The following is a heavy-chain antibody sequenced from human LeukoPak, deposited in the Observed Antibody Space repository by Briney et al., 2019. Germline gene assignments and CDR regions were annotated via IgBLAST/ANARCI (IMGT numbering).Heavy chain of an antibody. CDR3: ARRVGCSSTSCSYYGMDV. D-gene: IGHD2-2*01. CDR2: IYHSGST. CDR1: GGSISSGGYS. J-gene: IGHJ6*02. Sequence: PSETLSLTCAVSGGSISSGGYSWSWIRQPPGKGLEWIGYIYHSGSTYYNPSLKSRVTISVDRSKNQFSLKLSSVTAADTAVYYCARRVGCSSTSCSYYGMDVWGQGTTVTVSS. V-gene: IGHV4-30-2*01.